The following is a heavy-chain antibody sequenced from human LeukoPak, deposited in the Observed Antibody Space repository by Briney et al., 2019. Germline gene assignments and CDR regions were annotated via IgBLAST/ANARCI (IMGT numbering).Heavy chain of an antibody. CDR3: ATSAPTIFGVVIKLGVDYYYGMDV. V-gene: IGHV1-24*01. CDR2: FDPEDGET. Sequence: ASVKVSCKVSGYTLTKLSMHWVRQAPGKGLEWMGGFDPEDGETIYAQKFQGRVTMTEDTSTDTAYMELSSLRSEDTAVYYCATSAPTIFGVVIKLGVDYYYGMDVWGQGTTVTVSS. D-gene: IGHD3-3*01. J-gene: IGHJ6*02. CDR1: GYTLTKLS.